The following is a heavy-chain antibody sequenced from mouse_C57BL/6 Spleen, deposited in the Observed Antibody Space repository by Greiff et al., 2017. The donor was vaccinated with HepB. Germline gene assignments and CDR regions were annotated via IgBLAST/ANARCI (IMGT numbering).Heavy chain of an antibody. CDR3: AYGSSYMRDY. D-gene: IGHD1-1*01. CDR1: GYAFSSSW. J-gene: IGHJ2*01. V-gene: IGHV1-82*01. CDR2: IYPGDGDT. Sequence: QVQLQHSGPELVKPGASVKISCKASGYAFSSSWMNWVKQRPGKGLEWIGRIYPGDGDTNYNGKFKGKATLTADKSSSTAYMQLSSLTSEDSAVYFCAYGSSYMRDYWGQGTTLTVAS.